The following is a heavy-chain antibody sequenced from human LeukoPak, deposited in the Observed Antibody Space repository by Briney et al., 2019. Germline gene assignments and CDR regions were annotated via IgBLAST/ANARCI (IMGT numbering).Heavy chain of an antibody. CDR2: IRYDGSNK. J-gene: IGHJ4*02. CDR1: GFTFSSYG. V-gene: IGHV3-30*02. Sequence: PGGSLRLSCAASGFTFSSYGMHWVRQAPGKGLEWVAFIRYDGSNKYYADSVKGRFTISRDNSKNTLYLQMNSLRAEDTAVYYCARGSYSDYEFDYWGQGTLVTVSS. CDR3: ARGSYSDYEFDY. D-gene: IGHD4-11*01.